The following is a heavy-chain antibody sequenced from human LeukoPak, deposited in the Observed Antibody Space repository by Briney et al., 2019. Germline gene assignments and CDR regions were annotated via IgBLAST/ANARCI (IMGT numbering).Heavy chain of an antibody. D-gene: IGHD3-22*01. CDR1: GDSISSGSYY. V-gene: IGHV4-61*02. Sequence: SETLSLTCTVSGDSISSGSYYWNWIRQPAGKGLEWIGRVYINRNINYNPSLKSRVTISVDTSKNQFSLKLSSVTAADTAVYYCARRKYYYDSSGYYHGTTGSRGWFDPWGQGTLVTVSS. CDR2: VYINRNI. CDR3: ARRKYYYDSSGYYHGTTGSRGWFDP. J-gene: IGHJ5*02.